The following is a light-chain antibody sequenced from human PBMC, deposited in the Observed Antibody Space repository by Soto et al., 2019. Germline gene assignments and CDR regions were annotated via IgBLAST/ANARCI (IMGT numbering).Light chain of an antibody. J-gene: IGKJ5*01. CDR3: QHRSTWPRA. CDR1: QSVGIY. CDR2: DAS. Sequence: EIVLTQSPATLSLSPGERAPLSCRASQSVGIYLGWYQQRPGQAPRLLIYDASKRAAGIPARFSGSGSGTDFTLTINSLEPEDFAVYYCQHRSTWPRAFGQRTRLEIK. V-gene: IGKV3-11*01.